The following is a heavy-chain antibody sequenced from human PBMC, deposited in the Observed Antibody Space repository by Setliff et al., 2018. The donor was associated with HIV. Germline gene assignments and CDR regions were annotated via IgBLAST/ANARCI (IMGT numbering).Heavy chain of an antibody. CDR1: GYTFTSYG. Sequence: ASVKVSCKASGYTFTSYGISWVRQAPGQGLEWMGIINPSGGSTSHAQKFQGRVTMTADTSIQTAYMELSSVRPEDTAVYYCQFGSSYWGLGTLVTVSS. D-gene: IGHD3-16*01. J-gene: IGHJ4*02. CDR3: QFGSSY. V-gene: IGHV1-46*01. CDR2: INPSGGST.